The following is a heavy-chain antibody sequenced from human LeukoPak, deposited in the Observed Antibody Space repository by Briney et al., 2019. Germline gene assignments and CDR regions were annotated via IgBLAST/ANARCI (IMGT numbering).Heavy chain of an antibody. Sequence: ASVKVSCKASGYTLTGYYMHWVRQAPGQGLEWMGWINPNSGGTNYAQKFQGRVTMTRDTSISTAYMELSRLRSDDTAVYYCARSSRRVVAACVYWGQGTLVTVSS. CDR3: ARSSRRVVAACVY. V-gene: IGHV1-2*02. CDR1: GYTLTGYY. D-gene: IGHD2-15*01. J-gene: IGHJ4*02. CDR2: INPNSGGT.